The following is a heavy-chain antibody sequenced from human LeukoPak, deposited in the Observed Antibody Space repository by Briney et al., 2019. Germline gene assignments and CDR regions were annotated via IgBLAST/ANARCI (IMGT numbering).Heavy chain of an antibody. Sequence: KPSETLSLTCTVSGGSISSYYWSWIRQPAGKGLEWIGRIYTSGSTNYNPSLKSRVTMSVDTSKNQFSLKLNSVTAADTAVYYCARDTYYYGSGSLIFDYWGQGTLVTVSS. CDR3: ARDTYYYGSGSLIFDY. V-gene: IGHV4-4*07. J-gene: IGHJ4*02. CDR1: GGSISSYY. CDR2: IYTSGST. D-gene: IGHD3-10*01.